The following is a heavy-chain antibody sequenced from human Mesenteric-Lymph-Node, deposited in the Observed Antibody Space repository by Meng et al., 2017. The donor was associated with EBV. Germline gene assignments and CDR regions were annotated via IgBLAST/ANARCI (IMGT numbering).Heavy chain of an antibody. CDR1: DGSIRCGFFS. D-gene: IGHD3-22*01. Sequence: SPPLSLTCAGSDGSIRCGFFSWSWIRQRPGKGLEWIGYISQSGSTAYNPSLESRLTISVDKSRNHLSLRLTSMTAADTAVYYCARETPDETYDISWFFDSWGPGALVTVSS. CDR2: ISQSGST. V-gene: IGHV4-30-2*01. CDR3: ARETPDETYDISWFFDS. J-gene: IGHJ4*02.